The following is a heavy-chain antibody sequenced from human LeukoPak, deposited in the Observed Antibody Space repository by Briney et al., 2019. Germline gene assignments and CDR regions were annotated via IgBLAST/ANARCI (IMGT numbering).Heavy chain of an antibody. V-gene: IGHV3-49*03. J-gene: IGHJ3*02. CDR2: IRAKAYGGTT. CDR3: SREDTPKAGAAMRGAFDI. Sequence: GGSLRLSCTTSGFTFGDYAMSWFRQAPGKGLECVAFIRAKAYGGTTEYAASVKDRFSISRDDSKGIAYLQMNSLKTEDTAVYYCSREDTPKAGAAMRGAFDIWGQGAMVTVSS. CDR1: GFTFGDYA. D-gene: IGHD2-2*01.